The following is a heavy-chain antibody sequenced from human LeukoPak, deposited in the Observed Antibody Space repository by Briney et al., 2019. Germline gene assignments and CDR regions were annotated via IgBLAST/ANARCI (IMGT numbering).Heavy chain of an antibody. J-gene: IGHJ4*02. D-gene: IGHD3-22*01. V-gene: IGHV1-2*02. Sequence: ASVKVSCKASGYTFTGYYMHWVRQAPGQGLEWMGWINPNSGGTNYAQKFQGRVTMTRDTSISTAYMELSRLRSDGTAVYFCARVHSSGYYGLDYWGQGTLVTVSS. CDR1: GYTFTGYY. CDR3: ARVHSSGYYGLDY. CDR2: INPNSGGT.